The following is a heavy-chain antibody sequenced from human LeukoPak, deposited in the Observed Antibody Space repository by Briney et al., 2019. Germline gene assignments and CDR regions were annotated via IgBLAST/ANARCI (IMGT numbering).Heavy chain of an antibody. D-gene: IGHD1-26*01. CDR1: GFSFRDSW. Sequence: GGSLRLSCAASGFSFRDSWLNWVRRAPGKGLEWVGRIKRRTDGGTTDYAGPVKGRFTISRDDSKNMLYLQMNSLKIEDTAVYYCVTTGSRRYYYYFDFWGQGTLVTVSS. CDR3: VTTGSRRYYYYFDF. V-gene: IGHV3-15*01. J-gene: IGHJ4*02. CDR2: IKRRTDGGTT.